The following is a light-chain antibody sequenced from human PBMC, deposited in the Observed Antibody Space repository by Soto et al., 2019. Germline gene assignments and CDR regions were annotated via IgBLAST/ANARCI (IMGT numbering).Light chain of an antibody. CDR3: CSYAGSSTNWV. V-gene: IGLV2-23*02. CDR1: SSDVGSYNL. J-gene: IGLJ3*02. CDR2: GVS. Sequence: QSALTQPASVSGSPGQSITISCTGTSSDVGSYNLVSWYQQYPGKAPKLMIYGVSKRPSGVSNRFSGSKSGNTASLTISGLQAEDEADYYCCSYAGSSTNWVFGGGTKLTVL.